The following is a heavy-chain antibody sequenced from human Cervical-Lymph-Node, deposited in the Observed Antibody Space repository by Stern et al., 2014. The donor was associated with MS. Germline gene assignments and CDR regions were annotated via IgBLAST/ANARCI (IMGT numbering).Heavy chain of an antibody. CDR2: IIPIFGTA. CDR1: GGTFSSYA. D-gene: IGHD4-11*01. V-gene: IGHV1-69*01. Sequence: VHLVESGAEVKKPGSSVKVSCKASGGTFSSYAISWVRQAPGQGLEWMGGIIPIFGTANYAQKFQGRVTITADESTSTAYMELSSLRSEDTAVYYCARDGGDYTYYYYGMDVWGQGTTVTVSS. CDR3: ARDGGDYTYYYYGMDV. J-gene: IGHJ6*02.